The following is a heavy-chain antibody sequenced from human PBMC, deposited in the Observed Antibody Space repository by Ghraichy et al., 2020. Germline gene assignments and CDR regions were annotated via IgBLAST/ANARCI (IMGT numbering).Heavy chain of an antibody. Sequence: ASVKVSCKTSGYTFTSYDINWVRQASGQGLEWMGWMNAHTGNTGYAQKFEGRVTMTRSTSTSTAYMELGSLSAEDTALYYCVRSYGQLWLPLDHWGQGTLVTVSS. D-gene: IGHD5-18*01. J-gene: IGHJ4*02. CDR1: GYTFTSYD. CDR2: MNAHTGNT. V-gene: IGHV1-8*01. CDR3: VRSYGQLWLPLDH.